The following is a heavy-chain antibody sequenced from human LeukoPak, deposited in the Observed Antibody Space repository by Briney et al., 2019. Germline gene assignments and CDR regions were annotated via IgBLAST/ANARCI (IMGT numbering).Heavy chain of an antibody. V-gene: IGHV4-39*01. CDR3: ARHPLITMIVVVDY. J-gene: IGHJ4*02. D-gene: IGHD3-22*01. CDR1: GGSISSYY. Sequence: SETLSLTCTVSGGSISSYYWSWIRQPPGKGLEWIGSIYYSGSTYYNPSLKSRVTISVDTSKNQFSLKLSSVTAADTAVYYCARHPLITMIVVVDYWGQGTLVTVSS. CDR2: IYYSGST.